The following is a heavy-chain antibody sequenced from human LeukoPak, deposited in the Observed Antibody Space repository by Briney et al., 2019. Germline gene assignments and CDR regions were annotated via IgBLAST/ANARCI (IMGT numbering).Heavy chain of an antibody. CDR3: ARFPEGVYDSTPDAFDI. J-gene: IGHJ3*02. CDR1: GFTFSSYA. Sequence: GRSLRLSCAASGFTFSSYAMHWVRQAPGKGLEWVAVISYDGSNKYYADSVKGRFTISRDNSKNTLYLQMNSLRAEDTAVYYCARFPEGVYDSTPDAFDIWAKGQWSPSLQ. V-gene: IGHV3-30-3*01. CDR2: ISYDGSNK. D-gene: IGHD3-22*01.